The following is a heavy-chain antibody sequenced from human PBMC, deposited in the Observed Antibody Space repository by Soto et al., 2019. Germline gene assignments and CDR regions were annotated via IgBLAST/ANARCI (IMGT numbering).Heavy chain of an antibody. D-gene: IGHD3-3*01. CDR3: ARRDFWSGLGYYYGMVV. J-gene: IGHJ6*02. V-gene: IGHV1-18*04. CDR1: GYTFNTYG. CDR2: SSAYNGDT. Sequence: QVQLVQSGAEVKKPGASVQVSCKASGYTFNTYGISWVRQAPGQGLEGMGWSSAYNGDTNYAQKFQGRVTMTTDTSTRTAYMELRSLGSDDRAVYYCARRDFWSGLGYYYGMVVGGQGTTLTVSS.